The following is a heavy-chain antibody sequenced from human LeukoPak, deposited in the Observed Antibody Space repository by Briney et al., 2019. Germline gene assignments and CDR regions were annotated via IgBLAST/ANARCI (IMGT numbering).Heavy chain of an antibody. CDR2: IYTSGST. J-gene: IGHJ6*03. V-gene: IGHV4-4*07. D-gene: IGHD3-10*01. Sequence: SETLSLTCTVSGGSISSYYWSWIRQPAGKGLEWIGRIYTSGSTNYNPSLKSRVTMSVDTSKNQFSLKLSSVTAADTAVYYCARDRKYYGSGSYWSAYYYMDVWGKGTTVTISS. CDR3: ARDRKYYGSGSYWSAYYYMDV. CDR1: GGSISSYY.